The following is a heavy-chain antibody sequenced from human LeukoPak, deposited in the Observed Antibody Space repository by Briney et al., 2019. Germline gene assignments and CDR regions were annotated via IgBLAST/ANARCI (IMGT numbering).Heavy chain of an antibody. J-gene: IGHJ5*02. D-gene: IGHD3-3*01. Sequence: PSETLSLTCTVSGGSISSYYWSWIRQPAGKGLEWIGRIYTSGSTNYNPSLKSRVTMSVDTSKNQFSLKLSSVTAADTAVYYCARDCDTYYDFWSGYWNNWFDPWGQGTLVTVSP. V-gene: IGHV4-4*07. CDR2: IYTSGST. CDR1: GGSISSYY. CDR3: ARDCDTYYDFWSGYWNNWFDP.